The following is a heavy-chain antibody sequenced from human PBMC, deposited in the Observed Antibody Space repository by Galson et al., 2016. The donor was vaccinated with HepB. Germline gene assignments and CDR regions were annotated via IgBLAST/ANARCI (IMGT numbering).Heavy chain of an antibody. CDR1: GFTFSSYG. V-gene: IGHV3-30*18. Sequence: SLRLSCAASGFTFSSYGMHWVRQAPGKGLEWVSVISYDGTKRYYADSVKGRLTISRDNSKNTLYLQMNSLRAEDAAVYYCAKISLVGYNSGWGGSFDIWGRGTMVTVSS. CDR3: AKISLVGYNSGWGGSFDI. CDR2: ISYDGTKR. J-gene: IGHJ3*02. D-gene: IGHD6-19*01.